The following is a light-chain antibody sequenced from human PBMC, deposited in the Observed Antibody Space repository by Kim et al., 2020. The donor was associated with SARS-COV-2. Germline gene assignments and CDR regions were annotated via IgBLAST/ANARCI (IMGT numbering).Light chain of an antibody. V-gene: IGLV3-19*01. J-gene: IGLJ3*02. CDR3: NSRDSSGNHLV. CDR1: SHRSYY. Sequence: SSELTQDPAVSVALGQTVRITCQGDSHRSYYASWYQQKPGQAPVLVISGKNNRPAGIPDRFSGSSSGNTASLTITGAQAEDEADYYCNSRDSSGNHLVFGGRTQLTVL. CDR2: GKN.